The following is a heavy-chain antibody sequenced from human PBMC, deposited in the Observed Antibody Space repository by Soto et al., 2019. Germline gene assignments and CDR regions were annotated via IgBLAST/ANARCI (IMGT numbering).Heavy chain of an antibody. D-gene: IGHD3-9*01. Sequence: ASVKVSCKASGYTFTSYYMHWVRQAPGQGLEWMGIINPSGGSTSYAQKCQGRVTMTRDTSTSAVYMELSSLRSEDTAVYYCAGGRYFDWLLFDYWGQGTLVTVSS. CDR3: AGGRYFDWLLFDY. CDR1: GYTFTSYY. CDR2: INPSGGST. J-gene: IGHJ4*02. V-gene: IGHV1-46*01.